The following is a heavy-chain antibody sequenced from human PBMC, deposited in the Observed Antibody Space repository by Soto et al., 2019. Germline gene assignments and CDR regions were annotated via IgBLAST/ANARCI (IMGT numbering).Heavy chain of an antibody. Sequence: GGSLRLSCAASGFNFSSYAMSWVRQAPGKGLEWVSAISGSGGSTYYADSVKGRFTISRDNSKNTLYLQMNSLRAEDTAVYYCAKGEADLEGAFDIWGQGTMVTVSS. CDR1: GFNFSSYA. V-gene: IGHV3-23*01. CDR2: ISGSGGST. CDR3: AKGEADLEGAFDI. J-gene: IGHJ3*02.